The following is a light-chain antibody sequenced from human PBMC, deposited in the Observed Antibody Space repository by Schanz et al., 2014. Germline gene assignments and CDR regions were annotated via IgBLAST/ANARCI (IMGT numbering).Light chain of an antibody. CDR2: AAS. CDR1: QTISNF. V-gene: IGKV1-39*01. J-gene: IGKJ1*01. CDR3: HQYYTILPHT. Sequence: DIQMTQSPSSLSASVGDRVTITCRASQTISNFLNWYQHAPGKAPKLLIYAASSLQSGVSPRFSGSGSGTDFTLTISSLQPEDVAVYYCHQYYTILPHTFGQGTKVEIK.